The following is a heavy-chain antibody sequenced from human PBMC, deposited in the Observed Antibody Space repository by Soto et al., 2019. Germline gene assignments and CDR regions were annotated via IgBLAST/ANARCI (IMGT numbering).Heavy chain of an antibody. CDR1: GYTFTSYA. Sequence: QVQLVQSGAEVKKPGASVKVSCKASGYTFTSYAMHWVRQAPGQRLEWMGWINAGNGNTKYSQKFQGRVTNTRDTSASTAYMELSSLRSEDTAVYYCARDQVEYYYYYGMDVWGQGTTVTVSS. CDR2: INAGNGNT. CDR3: ARDQVEYYYYYGMDV. V-gene: IGHV1-3*01. J-gene: IGHJ6*02.